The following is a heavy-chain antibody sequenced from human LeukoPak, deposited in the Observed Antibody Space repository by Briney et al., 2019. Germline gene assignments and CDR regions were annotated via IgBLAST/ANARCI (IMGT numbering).Heavy chain of an antibody. Sequence: VASVKVSCRASGGTISSYAISWVRQAPGQGLEWMGGIIPIFGTANYAQKFQGRVTITTDESTSTAYMELSSLRSEDTAVYYCASRVTVAGRGYFDYWGQGTLVTVSS. D-gene: IGHD6-19*01. CDR2: IIPIFGTA. J-gene: IGHJ4*02. V-gene: IGHV1-69*05. CDR1: GGTISSYA. CDR3: ASRVTVAGRGYFDY.